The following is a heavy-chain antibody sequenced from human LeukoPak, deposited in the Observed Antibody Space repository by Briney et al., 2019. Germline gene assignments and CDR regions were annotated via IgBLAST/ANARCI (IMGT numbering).Heavy chain of an antibody. D-gene: IGHD5-24*01. Sequence: ASVKVSCKASGYTFTTYHMHWVRQAPGQGLEWMGRINSNSGGTNYAQKFQGRVTMTRDTSIRTAYMELSRLTSDDTAVYYCAISVEMAAMPSDEYCGQGTLVTVSS. J-gene: IGHJ4*02. CDR1: GYTFTTYH. CDR3: AISVEMAAMPSDEY. V-gene: IGHV1-2*02. CDR2: INSNSGGT.